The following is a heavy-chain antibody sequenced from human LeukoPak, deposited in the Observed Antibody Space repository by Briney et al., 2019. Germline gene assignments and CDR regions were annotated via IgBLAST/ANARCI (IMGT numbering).Heavy chain of an antibody. CDR2: ISGSGGST. Sequence: GRSLRLSCAASGFTLSSYAMSWVRQAPGKGLEWVSAISGSGGSTYYADSVKGRFTISRDNSKNTLYLQMNSLRAEDTAVYYCAKDRPLGHDFWSGYYHFDYWGQGTLVTVSS. V-gene: IGHV3-23*01. CDR3: AKDRPLGHDFWSGYYHFDY. CDR1: GFTLSSYA. J-gene: IGHJ4*02. D-gene: IGHD3-3*01.